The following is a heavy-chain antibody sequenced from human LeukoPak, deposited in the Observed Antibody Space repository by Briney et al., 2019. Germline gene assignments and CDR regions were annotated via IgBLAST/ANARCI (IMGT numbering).Heavy chain of an antibody. Sequence: SETLSLSCTVSGYSISSGYYWGWIRQPPGKGLEWIGSIYHSGSTYYNPSLKSRVTISVDTSKNQFSLKLSSVTAADTAVYYCARHYSAGSGSSNWFDPWGQGTLVTVSS. V-gene: IGHV4-38-2*02. D-gene: IGHD3-10*01. J-gene: IGHJ5*02. CDR1: GYSISSGYY. CDR2: IYHSGST. CDR3: ARHYSAGSGSSNWFDP.